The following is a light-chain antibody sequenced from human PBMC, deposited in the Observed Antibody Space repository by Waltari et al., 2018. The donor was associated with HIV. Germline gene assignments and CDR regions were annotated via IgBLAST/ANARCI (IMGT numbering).Light chain of an antibody. CDR1: SSNIGAGYD. CDR2: GNS. Sequence: QSVLTQPPSVSGAPGQRVTISCTGSSSNIGAGYDVHWYQQLPGPAPKLLIYGNSNRPSGVPDRFSGSKSGTSVSLAITGLQAEDEADYYCQSYDSSLSGPRVFGTGTKVTVL. V-gene: IGLV1-40*01. CDR3: QSYDSSLSGPRV. J-gene: IGLJ1*01.